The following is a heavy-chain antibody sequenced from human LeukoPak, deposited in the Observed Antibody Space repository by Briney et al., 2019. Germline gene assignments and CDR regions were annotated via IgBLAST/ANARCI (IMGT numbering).Heavy chain of an antibody. V-gene: IGHV1-69*13. CDR2: IIPIFGTA. Sequence: ASVKVSCNASGGTFSSYAISWVRQAPGQGLEWMGGIIPIFGTANYAQKFQGRVTITADESTSTAYMELSSLRSEDTAVYYCARDRGGYPLFDYWGQGTLVTVSS. D-gene: IGHD5-12*01. CDR3: ARDRGGYPLFDY. CDR1: GGTFSSYA. J-gene: IGHJ4*02.